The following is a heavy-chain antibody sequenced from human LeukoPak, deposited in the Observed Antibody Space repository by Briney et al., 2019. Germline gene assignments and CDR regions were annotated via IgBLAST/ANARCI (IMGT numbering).Heavy chain of an antibody. CDR1: GFTFSDYY. J-gene: IGHJ4*02. Sequence: PGGSLRLSCAASGFTFSDYYMSWIRQAPGKGLEWVSYISSSSSTIYYADSVKGRFTISRDNAKNSLYLQMNSLRAEDTAVYYCARGRKVGANPPFDYWGQGTLVTVSS. D-gene: IGHD1-26*01. V-gene: IGHV3-11*04. CDR2: ISSSSSTI. CDR3: ARGRKVGANPPFDY.